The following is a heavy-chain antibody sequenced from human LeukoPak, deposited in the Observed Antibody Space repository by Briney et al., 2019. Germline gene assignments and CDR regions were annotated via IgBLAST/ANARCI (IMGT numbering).Heavy chain of an antibody. CDR2: IYYSGST. CDR3: ARREDIVVVVAAHRGTGLDY. J-gene: IGHJ4*02. Sequence: SETLSLTCTVSGGSISSSSYYWGWIRQPPGKGLEWIGSIYYSGSTYYNPSLKSRVTISVDTSKNQFSLKLSSVTAADTAVYYCARREDIVVVVAAHRGTGLDYWGQGTLVTVPS. V-gene: IGHV4-39*07. D-gene: IGHD2-15*01. CDR1: GGSISSSSYY.